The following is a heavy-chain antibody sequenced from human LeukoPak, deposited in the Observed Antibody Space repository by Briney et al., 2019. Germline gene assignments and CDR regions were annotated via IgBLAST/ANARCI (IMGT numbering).Heavy chain of an antibody. CDR1: GDSINGFY. Sequence: SETLSLTCTVSGDSINGFYWSWIRQAAGKGLEWIGHIYTSGSTNYNPSFKSRVTISVDTSKNQFSLKLSSVTAADTAVYYCARVGSGSYYYYYYYMDVWGKGTTVTVSS. V-gene: IGHV4-4*07. CDR3: ARVGSGSYYYYYYYMDV. D-gene: IGHD3-10*01. CDR2: IYTSGST. J-gene: IGHJ6*03.